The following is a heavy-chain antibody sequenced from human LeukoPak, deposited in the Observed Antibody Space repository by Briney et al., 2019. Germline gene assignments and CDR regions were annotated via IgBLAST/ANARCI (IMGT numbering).Heavy chain of an antibody. CDR3: ARGSTILSWFDP. CDR2: MNPNSGNT. CDR1: GGTFSSYA. V-gene: IGHV1-8*02. Sequence: ASVKVSCKASGGTFSSYAISWVRQAPGQGLEWMGWMNPNSGNTGYAQKFQGRVTMTRNTSISTAYMELSSLRSEDTAVYYCARGSTILSWFDPWGQGTLVTVSS. J-gene: IGHJ5*02. D-gene: IGHD3-3*02.